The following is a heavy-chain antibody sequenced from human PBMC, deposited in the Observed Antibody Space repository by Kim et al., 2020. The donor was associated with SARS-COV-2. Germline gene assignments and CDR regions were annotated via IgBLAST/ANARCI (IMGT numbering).Heavy chain of an antibody. CDR3: AREGSYDSSGYPAY. Sequence: ADSVKGRFTISRDNSKNTLYLQMNSLRAEDTAVYYCAREGSYDSSGYPAYWGQGTLVTVSS. V-gene: IGHV3-33*01. D-gene: IGHD3-22*01. J-gene: IGHJ4*02.